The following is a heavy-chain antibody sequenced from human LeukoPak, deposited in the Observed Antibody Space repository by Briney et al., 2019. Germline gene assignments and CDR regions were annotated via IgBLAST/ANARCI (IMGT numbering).Heavy chain of an antibody. D-gene: IGHD5-24*01. J-gene: IGHJ3*02. CDR2: IYYSGST. CDR3: ARDRTRRWLQQDGFDI. CDR1: GGSISSYY. V-gene: IGHV4-59*01. Sequence: SETLSLTCTVSGGSISSYYWSWIRQPPGKGLEWIGYIYYSGSTNYNPSLKSRVTISVDTSKNQFSLKLSSVIAADTAVYYCARDRTRRWLQQDGFDIWGQGTMVTVSS.